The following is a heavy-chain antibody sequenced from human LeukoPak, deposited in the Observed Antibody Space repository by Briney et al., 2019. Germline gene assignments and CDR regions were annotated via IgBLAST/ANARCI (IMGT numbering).Heavy chain of an antibody. Sequence: ASVKVSCKASGYTFTSYDINWVRQATGQGLEWMGWMNPNSGNTGYAQKFQGRVTMTRNTSISTAYMELSSLRSEDTAVYYCARDAGREEAARPDYHDYMDVWGKGTTVTVSS. V-gene: IGHV1-8*01. J-gene: IGHJ6*03. CDR1: GYTFTSYD. CDR2: MNPNSGNT. CDR3: ARDAGREEAARPDYHDYMDV. D-gene: IGHD6-6*01.